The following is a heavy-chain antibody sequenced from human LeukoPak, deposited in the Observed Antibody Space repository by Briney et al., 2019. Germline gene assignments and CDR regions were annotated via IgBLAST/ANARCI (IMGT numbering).Heavy chain of an antibody. D-gene: IGHD5-12*01. CDR1: GFTFSSSA. Sequence: PGGSLRLSCSASGFTFSSSAMHWVRQAPGKGLEYVSAIVSNGGSTYYADSVKGRFTISRDNSKNTLYLQMSSLRAEDTDVYYCVKPSGYSGYGYFFDYWGQGTLVTVSS. V-gene: IGHV3-64D*06. CDR2: IVSNGGST. CDR3: VKPSGYSGYGYFFDY. J-gene: IGHJ4*02.